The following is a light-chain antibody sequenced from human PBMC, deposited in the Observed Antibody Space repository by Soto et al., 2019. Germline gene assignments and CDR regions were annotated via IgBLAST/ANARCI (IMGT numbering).Light chain of an antibody. CDR1: TSDVGGYNY. CDR3: SSYTRSRNSRV. J-gene: IGLJ1*01. CDR2: EVT. V-gene: IGLV2-14*01. Sequence: VLTQPASVSGSPGQSITISCTGTTSDVGGYNYISWYQQYPGKAPKLLIYEVTNRPSGVSDRFSGSNSGNTASLTISGLQADDEADYYCSSYTRSRNSRVFGTGTKVTVL.